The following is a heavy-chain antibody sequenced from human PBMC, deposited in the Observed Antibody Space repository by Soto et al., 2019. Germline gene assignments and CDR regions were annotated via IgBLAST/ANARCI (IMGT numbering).Heavy chain of an antibody. CDR3: VKEMSTLFFDH. V-gene: IGHV3-43*01. CDR2: ITSYGSYA. CDR1: GFVFSAYS. J-gene: IGHJ4*02. Sequence: PGGSLRLSCEASGFVFSAYSMHWVRQVPGKGLEWISLITSYGSYAAYADSVKGRFTISRDNNKRSPYLEMNSLRTEDTAVFYCVKEMSTLFFDHWGQGTPVTVSS. D-gene: IGHD3-10*01.